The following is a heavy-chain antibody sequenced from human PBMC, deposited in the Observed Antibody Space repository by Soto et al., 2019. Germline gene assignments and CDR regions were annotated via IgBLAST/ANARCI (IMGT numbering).Heavy chain of an antibody. CDR2: ISYDGSNK. D-gene: IGHD3-16*02. CDR3: AKVSEDFYYYYYGMDV. Sequence: GGSLRLSCAASGVTFSSYGMHWVRQAPGKGLEWVAVISYDGSNKYYADSVKGRFTISRDNSKNTLYLQMNSLRAEDTAVYYCAKVSEDFYYYYYGMDVWGQGTTVTVSS. V-gene: IGHV3-30*18. J-gene: IGHJ6*02. CDR1: GVTFSSYG.